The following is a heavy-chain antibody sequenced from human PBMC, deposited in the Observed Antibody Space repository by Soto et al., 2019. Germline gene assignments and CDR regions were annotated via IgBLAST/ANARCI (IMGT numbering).Heavy chain of an antibody. CDR2: ISFDGLKT. J-gene: IGHJ6*02. CDR1: VLTFRRHG. CDR3: AQDRSGSYPFYYGMDV. D-gene: IGHD1-26*01. Sequence: GGSLRLSCAASVLTFRRHGMHWVRQAPGKGLEWVAVISFDGLKTYYADSVKGRFTISRDNTNTTLFLQMNTLRPEDTAVYYCAQDRSGSYPFYYGMDVWGQGTTVTVSS. V-gene: IGHV3-30*18.